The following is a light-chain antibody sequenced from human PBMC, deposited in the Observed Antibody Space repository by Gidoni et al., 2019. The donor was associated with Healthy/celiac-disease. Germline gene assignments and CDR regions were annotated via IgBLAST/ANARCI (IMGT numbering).Light chain of an antibody. Sequence: DIQMTQSPSSLSASVGDRVTITCRASQSISSYLNWYQQQPGKAPKLLIYAASSLQSGVPSSFSGSGSGTDFTLTISSLQPEDFATYYCQQSYSTPLYTFGQGTKLEIK. CDR1: QSISSY. J-gene: IGKJ2*01. CDR3: QQSYSTPLYT. V-gene: IGKV1-39*01. CDR2: AAS.